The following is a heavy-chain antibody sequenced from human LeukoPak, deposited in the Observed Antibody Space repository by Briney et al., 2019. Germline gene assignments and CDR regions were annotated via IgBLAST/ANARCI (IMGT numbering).Heavy chain of an antibody. CDR1: GFTFSSYG. J-gene: IGHJ4*02. V-gene: IGHV3-30*18. CDR2: ISYYGSNK. Sequence: PGGSLRLSCAASGFTFSSYGMHWVRQAPGKGLEWVAVISYYGSNKYYADSVKGRFTISRDNSKNTLYLQMNSLRAEDTAVYYCAKDHFSDSTVTHFDYWGQGTLVTVSS. D-gene: IGHD4-17*01. CDR3: AKDHFSDSTVTHFDY.